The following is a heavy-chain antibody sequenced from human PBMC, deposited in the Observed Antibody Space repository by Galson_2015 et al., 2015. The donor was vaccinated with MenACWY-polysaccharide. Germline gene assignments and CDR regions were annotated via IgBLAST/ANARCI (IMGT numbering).Heavy chain of an antibody. J-gene: IGHJ3*02. V-gene: IGHV3-33*01. D-gene: IGHD3-10*02. CDR2: IQYDAVYK. CDR1: GSRFSTSG. Sequence: SLRLSCAASGSRFSTSGMHWVRQAPGKGLEWVAVIQYDAVYKQYLDSVKGRFSVSRDNSKSTLYLEMNNLRAEDTALYYCAREGSRIVFHAFDTWGQGTMVIVSS. CDR3: AREGSRIVFHAFDT.